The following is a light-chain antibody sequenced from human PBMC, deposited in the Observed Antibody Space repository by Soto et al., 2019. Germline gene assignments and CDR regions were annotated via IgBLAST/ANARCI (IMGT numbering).Light chain of an antibody. CDR1: RSDIGSYNY. J-gene: IGLJ1*01. CDR3: ISYTGSSTSYV. CDR2: GVS. V-gene: IGLV2-14*01. Sequence: QSVLTQPPSASGTPGQRVSISCSGTRSDIGSYNYVAWYQQFPGKTPKILIYGVSNRPSGVSSRFSGSKSGNTASLTISGLQAEDEADYYCISYTGSSTSYVFGSGTKLTVL.